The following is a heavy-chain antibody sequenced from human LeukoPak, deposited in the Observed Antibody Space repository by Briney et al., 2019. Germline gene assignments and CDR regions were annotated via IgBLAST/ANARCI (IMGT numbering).Heavy chain of an antibody. J-gene: IGHJ4*02. V-gene: IGHV3-48*04. CDR2: ISSSSSTI. D-gene: IGHD4-17*01. CDR3: ARDVHTVRAYFYFDY. CDR1: GFTFSSYS. Sequence: QPGGSLRLSCAASGFTFSSYSMNWVRQAPGKGLKWVSYISSSSSTIYYADSVKGRFTISRDNAKNSLYLQMNSLRAEDTAVYYCARDVHTVRAYFYFDYWGQGTLVTVSS.